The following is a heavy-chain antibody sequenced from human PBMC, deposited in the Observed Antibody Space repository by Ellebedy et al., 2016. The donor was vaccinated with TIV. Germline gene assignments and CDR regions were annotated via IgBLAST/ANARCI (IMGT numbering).Heavy chain of an antibody. Sequence: GESLKISCVASGFTFKTYGMHWVRQAPGKGLEWVAVILNDGSDQTYADSVKGRFTISRDNSENTLYLQMNSLRAEDTAVYYCAKGRGPSVIDYNYYGMDVWGQGTTVTVSS. CDR3: AKGRGPSVIDYNYYGMDV. J-gene: IGHJ6*02. CDR1: GFTFKTYG. CDR2: ILNDGSDQ. D-gene: IGHD2-21*01. V-gene: IGHV3-30*02.